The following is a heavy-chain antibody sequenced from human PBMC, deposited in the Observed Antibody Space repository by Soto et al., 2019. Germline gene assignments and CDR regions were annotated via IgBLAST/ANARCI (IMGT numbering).Heavy chain of an antibody. Sequence: VQLVESGGGLVKPGGSLRLSCAASGFTFSNAWMSWVRQAPGKGLEWVALIWFDGSDKYYTESVKGRFTISRDNSRSTVDLQMNSLTAEDTAVYYCARLYCSAASCYSVGAFDIRVQGTMVTVTS. D-gene: IGHD2-2*01. CDR1: GFTFSNAW. CDR2: IWFDGSDK. CDR3: ARLYCSAASCYSVGAFDI. V-gene: IGHV3-33*08. J-gene: IGHJ3*02.